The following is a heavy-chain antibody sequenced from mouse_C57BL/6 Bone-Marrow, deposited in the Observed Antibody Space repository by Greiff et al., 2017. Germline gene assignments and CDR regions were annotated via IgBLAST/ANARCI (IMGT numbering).Heavy chain of an antibody. CDR3: ARAPYYYGSSYDAMDY. Sequence: EVQGVESGGGLVKPGGSLKLSCAASGFTFSSYAMSWVRQTPEKRLEWVATISDGGSYTYYPDNVKGRFTISRDNAKNNLYLQMSHLTSEDTAMYYGARAPYYYGSSYDAMDYWGQGTSVTVSS. D-gene: IGHD1-1*01. CDR1: GFTFSSYA. J-gene: IGHJ4*01. V-gene: IGHV5-4*01. CDR2: ISDGGSYT.